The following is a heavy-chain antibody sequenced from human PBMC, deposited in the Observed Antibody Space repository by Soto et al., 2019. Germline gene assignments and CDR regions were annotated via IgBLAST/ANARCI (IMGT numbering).Heavy chain of an antibody. CDR3: ARRAWGVAGGFHY. D-gene: IGHD6-19*01. J-gene: IGHJ4*01. CDR2: ISSSSSTI. CDR1: GFTFSSYS. Sequence: EVQLVESGGGLVQPGGSLRLSCAASGFTFSSYSMNWVRQAPGKGLEWVSYISSSSSTIYYADSVKGRFTISRDNAKNSLYLQMTSLRDEHTAVYYCARRAWGVAGGFHYWGHGTLVTVSS. V-gene: IGHV3-48*02.